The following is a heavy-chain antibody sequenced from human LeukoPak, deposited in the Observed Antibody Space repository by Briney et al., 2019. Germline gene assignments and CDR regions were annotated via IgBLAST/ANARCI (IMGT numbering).Heavy chain of an antibody. Sequence: SVKVSCKASGGTFSSYAISWVRQAPGQGLEWMGGIIPIFGTANYAQKFQGRVTITADESTSTAYMELSSLRSEDTAVYYCARDRYSSAETNYYYYVDVWGKGTTVTVSS. J-gene: IGHJ6*03. CDR1: GGTFSSYA. D-gene: IGHD3-16*02. CDR2: IIPIFGTA. CDR3: ARDRYSSAETNYYYYVDV. V-gene: IGHV1-69*13.